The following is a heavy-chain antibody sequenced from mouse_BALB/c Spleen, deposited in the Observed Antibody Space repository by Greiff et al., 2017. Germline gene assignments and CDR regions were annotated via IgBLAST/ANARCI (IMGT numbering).Heavy chain of an antibody. CDR3: ATLYYGYDAWFAY. J-gene: IGHJ3*01. CDR2: ISYSGST. V-gene: IGHV3-2*02. CDR1: GYSITSDYA. Sequence: DVKLVESGPGLVKPSQSLSLTCTVTGYSITSDYAWNWIRQFPGNKLEWMGYISYSGSTSYNPSLKSRISITRDTSKNQFFLQLNSVTTEDTATYYCATLYYGYDAWFAYWGQGTLVTVSA. D-gene: IGHD2-2*01.